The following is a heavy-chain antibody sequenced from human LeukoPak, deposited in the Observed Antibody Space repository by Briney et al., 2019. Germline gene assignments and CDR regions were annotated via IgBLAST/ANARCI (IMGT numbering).Heavy chain of an antibody. D-gene: IGHD3-16*02. J-gene: IGHJ4*02. CDR3: ARLMITFGGVIVPNFDY. CDR2: VYYSGNT. CDR1: GGSISRSSYY. V-gene: IGHV4-39*01. Sequence: SETLSLTCTVSGGSISRSSYYWGWIRQPPGKGLEWIGTVYYSGNTYYNPSLKSRVTISVDTSKNQLSLKLSSVTAADTAVYYCARLMITFGGVIVPNFDYWGQGTLVTVSS.